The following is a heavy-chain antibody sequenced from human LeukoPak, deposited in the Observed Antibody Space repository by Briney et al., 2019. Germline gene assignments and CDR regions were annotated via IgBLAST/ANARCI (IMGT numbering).Heavy chain of an antibody. CDR1: GFTFSSFS. CDR2: ISSSSSTI. D-gene: IGHD3-10*01. J-gene: IGHJ4*02. V-gene: IGHV3-48*04. Sequence: GGSLRLSCAASGFTFSSFSMTWVRQAPGKGLEWVSYISSSSSTIYYADSVKGRFTISRDNAKNSLYLQMNSLRAEDTAVYYCARDSYGSGSYYRIDYWGQGTLVTVSS. CDR3: ARDSYGSGSYYRIDY.